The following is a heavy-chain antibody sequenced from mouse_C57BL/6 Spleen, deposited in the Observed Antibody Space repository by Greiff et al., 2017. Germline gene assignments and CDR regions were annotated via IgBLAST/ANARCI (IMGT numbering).Heavy chain of an antibody. Sequence: EVQVVESGGDLVKPGGSLKLSCAASGFTFSSYGMSWVRQTPDKRLEWVATISSGGSYTYYPDSVKGRFTISRDNATNTRYLQMSSLKSEDTAMYYCARHGDSGAYPYYAMGYWGQGASVTVSS. V-gene: IGHV5-6*01. CDR1: GFTFSSYG. D-gene: IGHD3-1*01. CDR3: ARHGDSGAYPYYAMGY. J-gene: IGHJ4*01. CDR2: ISSGGSYT.